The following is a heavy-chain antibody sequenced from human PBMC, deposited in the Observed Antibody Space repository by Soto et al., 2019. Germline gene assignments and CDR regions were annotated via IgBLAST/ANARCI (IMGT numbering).Heavy chain of an antibody. CDR1: GFTFSAYN. J-gene: IGHJ4*02. V-gene: IGHV3-48*01. CDR2: ISGSGSSI. D-gene: IGHD6-13*01. CDR3: VGEAQGGI. Sequence: VQLVESGGGLVQPGGSLRLSCAASGFTFSAYNMNWVRQAPGKGLESVSYISGSGSSIYYADSVKGRFTISRDNAKNSLYLRMNSLRAEDTAVYYCVGEAQGGIWGQGTLVTVSS.